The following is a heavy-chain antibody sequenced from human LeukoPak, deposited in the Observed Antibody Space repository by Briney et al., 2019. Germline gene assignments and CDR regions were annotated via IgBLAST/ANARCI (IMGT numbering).Heavy chain of an antibody. CDR1: GGSLSSGSYY. CDR3: ARDGRFPPEVLPRYFDY. V-gene: IGHV4-39*07. J-gene: IGHJ4*02. CDR2: IYYSGST. Sequence: SETLSLTCTVSGGSLSSGSYYWGWIRQPPGKGLEWIGNIYYSGSTYYNPSLKSRVTISVETSKNQFSLKLSSVTAADTAVYYCARDGRFPPEVLPRYFDYWGQGTLVTVSS. D-gene: IGHD1-26*01.